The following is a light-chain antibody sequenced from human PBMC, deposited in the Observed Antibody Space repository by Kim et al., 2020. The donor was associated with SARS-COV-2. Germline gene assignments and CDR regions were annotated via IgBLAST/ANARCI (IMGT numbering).Light chain of an antibody. CDR1: QSVSSNY. J-gene: IGKJ4*01. CDR2: GAS. Sequence: PGESATLSCRASQSVSSNYLAWYQQKPGQAPRLLMYGASSRAIGIPDRFSGSGSGTDFTLTISRLEPEDFAMYYCQQYGSSPPLTFGGGTKVDIK. V-gene: IGKV3-20*01. CDR3: QQYGSSPPLT.